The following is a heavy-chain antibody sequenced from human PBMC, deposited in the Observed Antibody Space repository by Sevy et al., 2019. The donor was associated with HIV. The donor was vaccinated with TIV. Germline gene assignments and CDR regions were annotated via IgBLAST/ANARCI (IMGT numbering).Heavy chain of an antibody. Sequence: ASVKVSCKASGYTFTGYYMHWVRQAPGQGLEWMGWINPNSGGTNYARKSQGWVTMTRDTSISTAYMELSRLRSDDTAVYYCARGAYYYGSGSYYNGGYSDFDYWGQGTLVTVSS. V-gene: IGHV1-2*04. J-gene: IGHJ4*02. CDR3: ARGAYYYGSGSYYNGGYSDFDY. CDR1: GYTFTGYY. D-gene: IGHD3-10*01. CDR2: INPNSGGT.